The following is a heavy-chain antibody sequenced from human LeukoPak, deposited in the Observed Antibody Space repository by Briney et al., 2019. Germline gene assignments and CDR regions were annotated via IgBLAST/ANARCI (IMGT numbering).Heavy chain of an antibody. CDR2: IRYDGSNK. CDR1: GFTFSSYG. J-gene: IGHJ4*02. CDR3: AKPVYYYDSSGYLGYYFDY. Sequence: PGGSLRLSCAASGFTFSSYGMHWVRQAPGKGLEWVAFIRYDGSNKYYADSVKGRFTISRDNSKNTLYLQMNSLRAEDTAVYYCAKPVYYYDSSGYLGYYFDYWGQGTLVTVSS. V-gene: IGHV3-30*02. D-gene: IGHD3-22*01.